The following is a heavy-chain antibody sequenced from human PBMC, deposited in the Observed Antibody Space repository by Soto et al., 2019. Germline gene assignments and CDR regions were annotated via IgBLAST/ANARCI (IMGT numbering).Heavy chain of an antibody. CDR1: GLTFRTYT. D-gene: IGHD2-21*01. Sequence: QVQLVESGGGVVRPGRSLRLSCAASGLTFRTYTMHWVRQAPGKGLEWVAFISYDGSDKYYADSVKGRFTISRDNSKNTLYLQMNSLRDNDTAVYFCARDPSHNLLCYFDFWGQGTLVTVSS. J-gene: IGHJ4*02. CDR2: ISYDGSDK. V-gene: IGHV3-30-3*01. CDR3: ARDPSHNLLCYFDF.